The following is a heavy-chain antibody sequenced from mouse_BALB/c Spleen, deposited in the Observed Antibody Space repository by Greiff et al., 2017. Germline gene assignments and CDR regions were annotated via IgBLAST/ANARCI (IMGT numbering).Heavy chain of an antibody. Sequence: VMLVESGPGLVAPSQSLSITCTVSGFSLTSYGVHWVRQPPGKGLEWLGVIWAGGSTNYNSALMSRLSISKDNSKSQVFLKMNSLQTDDTAMYYCARETGTGYAMDYWGQGTSVTVSS. CDR1: GFSLTSYG. CDR3: ARETGTGYAMDY. V-gene: IGHV2-9*02. D-gene: IGHD4-1*01. CDR2: IWAGGST. J-gene: IGHJ4*01.